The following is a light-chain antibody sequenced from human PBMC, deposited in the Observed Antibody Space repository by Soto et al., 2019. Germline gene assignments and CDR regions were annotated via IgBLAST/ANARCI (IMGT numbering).Light chain of an antibody. CDR3: QQYGSSPHAVA. CDR1: QSVSSSY. J-gene: IGKJ1*01. Sequence: EIVLTQSPGTLSLSPGERATLSCRASQSVSSSYLAWYQQKPGQAPRLLIYGASSRATGIPDRFSGSGSGTDFTLTISRLEPEDFAVYYCQQYGSSPHAVAFGQGTKVEIK. CDR2: GAS. V-gene: IGKV3-20*01.